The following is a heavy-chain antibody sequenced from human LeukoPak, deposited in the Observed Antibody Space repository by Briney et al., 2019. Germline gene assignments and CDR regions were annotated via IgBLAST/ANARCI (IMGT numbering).Heavy chain of an antibody. CDR3: ARGGWKPRARRPFDP. Sequence: PSETLSLTCAAYGGSFSGYYWSWIRQPPGKGLEWIGEINHSGSTNYNPSLKSRVTISVDTSKSQFSLKLSSVTAADTAVYYCARGGWKPRARRPFDPWGQGTLVTVSS. D-gene: IGHD4-23*01. J-gene: IGHJ5*02. V-gene: IGHV4-34*01. CDR1: GGSFSGYY. CDR2: INHSGST.